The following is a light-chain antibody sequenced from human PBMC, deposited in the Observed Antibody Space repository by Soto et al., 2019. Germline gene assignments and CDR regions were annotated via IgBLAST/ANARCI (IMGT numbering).Light chain of an antibody. CDR2: QNS. Sequence: SYELTQPPSVSVSPGQTASITCSGYKLGDKFACWYQQRPGQSPVLVIYQNSKRPSGIPERFSGSNSGNTATLTISGTQPIDEADYYCQAWDITTSNVVFGGGTKVTVL. CDR3: QAWDITTSNVV. CDR1: KLGDKF. J-gene: IGLJ2*01. V-gene: IGLV3-1*01.